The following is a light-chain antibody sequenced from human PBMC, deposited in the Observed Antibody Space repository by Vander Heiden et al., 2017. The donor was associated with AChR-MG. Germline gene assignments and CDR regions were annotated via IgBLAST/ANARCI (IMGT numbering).Light chain of an antibody. V-gene: IGKV4-1*01. CDR1: QSVLYSSSNKNY. CDR2: WAS. CDR3: QQYDSTPLT. J-gene: IGKJ4*01. Sequence: DILMTPSPDSLPVSLCTRATINCKSSQSVLYSSSNKNYLAWYQQKPGQPPKLLIYWASIRESGVPDRFSGSGSGTDFTLTISSLQAEDVAVYYCQQYDSTPLTFGGGTKVEIK.